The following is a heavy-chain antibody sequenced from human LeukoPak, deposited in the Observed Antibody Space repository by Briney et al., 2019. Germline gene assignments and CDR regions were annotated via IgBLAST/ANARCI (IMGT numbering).Heavy chain of an antibody. J-gene: IGHJ6*02. Sequence: SVKVSCKASGGTFSSYAISWVRQAPGQGLEWMGRIIPILGIASYAQKFQGRVTITADKSTSTAYMELSSLRSEDTAVYYCARTKVTDYYGMDVWGQGTTVTVSS. CDR3: ARTKVTDYYGMDV. D-gene: IGHD2-21*02. V-gene: IGHV1-69*04. CDR2: IIPILGIA. CDR1: GGTFSSYA.